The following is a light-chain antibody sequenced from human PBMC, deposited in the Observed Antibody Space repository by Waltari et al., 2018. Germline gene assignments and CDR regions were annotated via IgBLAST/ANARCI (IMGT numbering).Light chain of an antibody. V-gene: IGKV1-39*01. CDR2: GAS. J-gene: IGKJ2*01. CDR1: QSISKY. Sequence: DIQMTQSPSSLSASVGDRVTITCRASQSISKYLNWYKQKPGKAPKLLIYGASSLQSGVPPRFSGSWSGTEFTLTISSLQPEDFATYSCQQSYTTPYTFGQGTKLEI. CDR3: QQSYTTPYT.